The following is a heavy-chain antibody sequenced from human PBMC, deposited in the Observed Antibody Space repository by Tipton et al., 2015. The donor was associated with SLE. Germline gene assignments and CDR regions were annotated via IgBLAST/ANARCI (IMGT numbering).Heavy chain of an antibody. CDR2: INHSGST. Sequence: TLSLTCAVYGGSFSGYYWSWIRQPPGKGLEWIGEINHSGSTNYNPSLKSRVTISVDTSKNQFSLKLSSVTAADTAVYYCARGLGKLPGYCSSTSCYRVGTEYFQHWGQGTLVTVSS. J-gene: IGHJ1*01. D-gene: IGHD2-2*02. CDR1: GGSFSGYY. V-gene: IGHV4-34*01. CDR3: ARGLGKLPGYCSSTSCYRVGTEYFQH.